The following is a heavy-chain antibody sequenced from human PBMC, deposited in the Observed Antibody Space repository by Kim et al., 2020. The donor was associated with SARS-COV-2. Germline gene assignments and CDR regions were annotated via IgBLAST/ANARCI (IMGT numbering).Heavy chain of an antibody. Sequence: GGSLRLSCAASGFTFRSYWMNWVRQAPGKGLVWVSRVNTYGNSPDYADSVKGRFTISRDNAKNTLYLQMNSLRAEDTAVYYCARDLLIVGASPFDYWGQGTLVTVSS. CDR3: ARDLLIVGASPFDY. V-gene: IGHV3-74*01. J-gene: IGHJ4*02. CDR1: GFTFRSYW. D-gene: IGHD1-26*01. CDR2: VNTYGNSP.